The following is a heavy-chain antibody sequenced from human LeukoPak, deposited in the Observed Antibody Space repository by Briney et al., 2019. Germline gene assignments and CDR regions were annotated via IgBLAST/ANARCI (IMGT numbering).Heavy chain of an antibody. D-gene: IGHD2-2*01. CDR2: IKQDGSEK. Sequence: GGSLRLSCAASGFTFSSYWMSRVRQAPGKGLEWVANIKQDGSEKYYVDSVKGRFTISRDNAKNSLYLQMNSLRAEDTAVYYCARGGGYCSTPSCYTFDYWGQGTLVTVSS. J-gene: IGHJ4*02. CDR1: GFTFSSYW. CDR3: ARGGGYCSTPSCYTFDY. V-gene: IGHV3-7*01.